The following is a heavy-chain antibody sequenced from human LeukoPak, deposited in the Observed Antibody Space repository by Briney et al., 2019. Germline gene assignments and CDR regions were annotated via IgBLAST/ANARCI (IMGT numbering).Heavy chain of an antibody. CDR2: IYSSAST. CDR3: ASWYGGNFDY. V-gene: IGHV4-59*08. D-gene: IGHD4-23*01. J-gene: IGHJ4*02. CDR1: GGSVSSYY. Sequence: SETLSLTCTVSGGSVSSYYWSWLRQPPGKGLEWIAYIYSSASTNYDPPLKSRVTISVDTSKNQFSLKLSSVTAADTAVYYCASWYGGNFDYWGKGTLVSVSS.